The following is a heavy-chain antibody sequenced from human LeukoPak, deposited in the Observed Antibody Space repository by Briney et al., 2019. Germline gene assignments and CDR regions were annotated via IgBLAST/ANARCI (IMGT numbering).Heavy chain of an antibody. J-gene: IGHJ5*02. D-gene: IGHD2-15*01. CDR1: GFTFSSYS. V-gene: IGHV3-21*01. Sequence: GGSLRLSCAASGFTFSSYSMNWVRQGPGKGLEWVSSISSSSSYIYYADSVKGRFTISRDNAKNSLYLQMNSLRAEDTAVYYCARAGPYCSGGSCCGSWGQGTLVTVSS. CDR3: ARAGPYCSGGSCCGS. CDR2: ISSSSSYI.